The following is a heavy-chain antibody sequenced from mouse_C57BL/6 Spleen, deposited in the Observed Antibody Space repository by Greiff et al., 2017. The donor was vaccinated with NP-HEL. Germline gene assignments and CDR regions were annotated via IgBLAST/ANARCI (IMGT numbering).Heavy chain of an antibody. CDR3: ARSEAYYGSFYWYFDV. V-gene: IGHV1-81*01. Sequence: QVQLKESGAELARPGASVKLSCKASGYTFTSYGISWVKQRTGQGLEWIGEIYPRSGNTYYNEKFKGKATLTADKSSSTAYMELRSLTSEDSAVYFCARSEAYYGSFYWYFDVWGTGTTVTVSS. J-gene: IGHJ1*03. CDR2: IYPRSGNT. CDR1: GYTFTSYG. D-gene: IGHD1-1*01.